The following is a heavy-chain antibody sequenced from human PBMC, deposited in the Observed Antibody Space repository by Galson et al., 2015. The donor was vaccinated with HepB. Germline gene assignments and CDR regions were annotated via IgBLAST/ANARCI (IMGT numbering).Heavy chain of an antibody. J-gene: IGHJ4*02. D-gene: IGHD4-17*01. CDR1: GFTVSSNY. CDR2: IYSGGST. V-gene: IGHV3-66*01. CDR3: ARGDYGDATFDY. Sequence: SLRLSCAASGFTVSSNYMSWVRQAPGKGLEWVSVIYSGGSTYYADSVKGRFTISRDNSKNTLYLQMNSLRAEDTAVYYCARGDYGDATFDYWGQGTLVTVSS.